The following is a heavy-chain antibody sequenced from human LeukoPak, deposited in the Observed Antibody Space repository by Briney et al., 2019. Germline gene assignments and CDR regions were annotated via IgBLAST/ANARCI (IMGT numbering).Heavy chain of an antibody. Sequence: PSETLSLTCAVYGGSFSGYYWSWIRQPPGKGLEWIGEINHSGSTNYNPSLKSRVTISVDTSKNQFSLKLSSVTAADTAVYYCARISSIGDCSSTSCSLFDYWGQGTLVTVSS. CDR2: INHSGST. D-gene: IGHD2-2*01. CDR1: GGSFSGYY. J-gene: IGHJ4*02. V-gene: IGHV4-34*01. CDR3: ARISSIGDCSSTSCSLFDY.